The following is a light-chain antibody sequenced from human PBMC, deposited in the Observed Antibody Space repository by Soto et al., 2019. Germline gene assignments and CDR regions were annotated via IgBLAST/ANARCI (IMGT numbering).Light chain of an antibody. CDR1: SRDVGGYNS. V-gene: IGLV2-14*03. Sequence: QSVLTQPASVSGSPGKSITISCTGTSRDVGGYNSVSWYQHHPGKAPKLMIYDVSNRPSGVSNRFSGSKSGNTASLTISGLQAEDEADYYCSSYTSNTTPVFGGGTKLTVL. CDR3: SSYTSNTTPV. CDR2: DVS. J-gene: IGLJ3*02.